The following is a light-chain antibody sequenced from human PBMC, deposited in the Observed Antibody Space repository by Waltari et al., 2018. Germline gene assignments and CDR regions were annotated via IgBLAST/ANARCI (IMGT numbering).Light chain of an antibody. V-gene: IGKV3-20*01. Sequence: ETATLSCRASQSVSSNYLAWYQQKPGQAPSLLIYAASSRATGVPDRISGSGSGTDFTLTLSRLEPEDFAVYYCQQHGTSPYTFGQGTKLQIK. CDR2: AAS. J-gene: IGKJ2*01. CDR3: QQHGTSPYT. CDR1: QSVSSNY.